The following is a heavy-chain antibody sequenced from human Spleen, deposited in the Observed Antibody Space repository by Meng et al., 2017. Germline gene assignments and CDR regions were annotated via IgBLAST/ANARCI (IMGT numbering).Heavy chain of an antibody. V-gene: IGHV3-23*01. Sequence: GESLKISCAASGFTFSSYAMSWVRQAPGKGLEWVSGISASGRNTHYADSVKGRFTMSRDNSKKTVSLQMDSLRGEDTAVYYCVRDRLITSGGAIVTQLSEYFGMDVWGQGTTVTVSS. CDR2: ISASGRNT. CDR3: VRDRLITSGGAIVTQLSEYFGMDV. CDR1: GFTFSSYA. J-gene: IGHJ6*02. D-gene: IGHD3-16*02.